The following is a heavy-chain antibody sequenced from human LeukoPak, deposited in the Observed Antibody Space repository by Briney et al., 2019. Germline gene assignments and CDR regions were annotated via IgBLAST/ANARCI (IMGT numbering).Heavy chain of an antibody. Sequence: ASVTVSCKASGGTFSSYAISWVRQAPGQGLEWVGRIIPILGIANYTQKFQGRVTITADKSTSTAYMELSSLRSEDTAVYYCATEALLYCSSTSCQYNWFDPWGQGTLVSVSS. V-gene: IGHV1-69*04. CDR3: ATEALLYCSSTSCQYNWFDP. J-gene: IGHJ5*02. D-gene: IGHD2-2*01. CDR2: IIPILGIA. CDR1: GGTFSSYA.